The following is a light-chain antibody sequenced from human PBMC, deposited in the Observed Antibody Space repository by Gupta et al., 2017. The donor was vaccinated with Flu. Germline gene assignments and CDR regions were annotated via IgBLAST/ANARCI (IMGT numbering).Light chain of an antibody. CDR2: GAS. Sequence: EIVLMQSPGTLSLSPGERATLSCRASQSVSSIYIAWYQQKPGQPPRLLIYGASSRATGIPDKVSGSGFGKDFTFTIRRLEAEGFSVFYCQQYVSSLSYTFGQGTKLEIK. CDR3: QQYVSSLSYT. J-gene: IGKJ2*01. CDR1: QSVSSIY. V-gene: IGKV3-20*01.